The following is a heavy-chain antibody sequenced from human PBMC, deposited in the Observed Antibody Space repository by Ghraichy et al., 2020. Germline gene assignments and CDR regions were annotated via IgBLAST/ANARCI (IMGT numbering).Heavy chain of an antibody. D-gene: IGHD2-15*01. V-gene: IGHV4-34*01. J-gene: IGHJ6*02. CDR2: INHSGST. CDR3: ARQPRYCSGGSCYSGVYYYYGMDV. CDR1: GGSFSGYY. Sequence: SETLSLTCAVYGGSFSGYYWSWIRQPPGKGLEWIGEINHSGSTNYNPSLKSRVTISVDTSKNQFSLKLSSVTAAATAGYYCARQPRYCSGGSCYSGVYYYYGMDVWGQGTTVTVSS.